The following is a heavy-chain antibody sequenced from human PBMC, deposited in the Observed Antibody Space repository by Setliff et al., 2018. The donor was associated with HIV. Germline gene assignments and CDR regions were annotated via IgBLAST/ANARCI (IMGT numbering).Heavy chain of an antibody. CDR2: IKQDGSEK. J-gene: IGHJ4*02. Sequence: PGGSLRLSCAASGFTFSSYWMSWVRQAPGKGLEWVANIKQDGSEKYYADSVMGRFTISRDNSKNTLYLQMNTLRTEDTAVYYCAQLAAADDSWGQGTLVTVSS. D-gene: IGHD6-13*01. CDR1: GFTFSSYW. CDR3: AQLAAADDS. V-gene: IGHV3-7*01.